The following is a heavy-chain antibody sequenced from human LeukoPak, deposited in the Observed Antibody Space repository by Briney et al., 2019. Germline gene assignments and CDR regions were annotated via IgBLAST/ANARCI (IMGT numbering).Heavy chain of an antibody. CDR3: ARHRNSDFFDY. D-gene: IGHD4-23*01. Sequence: PSETLSLTCTVSGGSISSYYWSWIRQPPGKGLEWIGYIYYSGSTNYNPSLKSRVTISVDTSKNQFSLKLSSVTAADTAVYYCARHRNSDFFDYWGQETLVTVSS. CDR1: GGSISSYY. J-gene: IGHJ4*02. CDR2: IYYSGST. V-gene: IGHV4-59*08.